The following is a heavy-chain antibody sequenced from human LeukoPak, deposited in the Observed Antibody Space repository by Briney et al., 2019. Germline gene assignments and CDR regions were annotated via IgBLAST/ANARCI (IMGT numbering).Heavy chain of an antibody. CDR3: ARVVPPTDYGSGSYFWDPYYFDY. V-gene: IGHV3-7*03. CDR1: GFPFSTYW. J-gene: IGHJ4*02. Sequence: GGSLRLSCAASGFPFSTYWMSWVRQAPGKGLEWVANINQDGTEKYYVDSVKGRFTISRDYAKNSLYLQMNSLRAEDTAVYYCARVVPPTDYGSGSYFWDPYYFDYWGQGTLVTVSS. CDR2: INQDGTEK. D-gene: IGHD3-10*01.